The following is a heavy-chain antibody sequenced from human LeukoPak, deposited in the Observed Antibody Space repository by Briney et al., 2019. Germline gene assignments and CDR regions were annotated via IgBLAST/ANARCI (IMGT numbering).Heavy chain of an antibody. Sequence: PGGSLRLSCAASGFTFEDYAMHWVRQAPGKGLEWVSGISWNSGSIGYADSVKGRFTISRDNAKNSLYLQMNSLRAEDMALYYGAKDISGGGSRGKPYYYYMDVWGKGTTVTVSS. CDR3: AKDISGGGSRGKPYYYYMDV. J-gene: IGHJ6*03. V-gene: IGHV3-9*03. D-gene: IGHD2-15*01. CDR2: ISWNSGSI. CDR1: GFTFEDYA.